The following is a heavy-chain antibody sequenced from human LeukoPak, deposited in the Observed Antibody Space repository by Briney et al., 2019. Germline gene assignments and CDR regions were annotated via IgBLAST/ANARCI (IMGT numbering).Heavy chain of an antibody. CDR1: GFTFSSYG. V-gene: IGHV3-30*18. CDR3: AKAARRYDSSGYFDY. D-gene: IGHD3-22*01. J-gene: IGHJ4*02. CDR2: ISYDGSNK. Sequence: PGRSLRLSCAASGFTFSSYGLHWVRQAPGKGLEWVAVISYDGSNKYYADSVKGRFTTSRDNSKNTLYLQMNSLRAEDTAVYYCAKAARRYDSSGYFDYWGQETLVTVSS.